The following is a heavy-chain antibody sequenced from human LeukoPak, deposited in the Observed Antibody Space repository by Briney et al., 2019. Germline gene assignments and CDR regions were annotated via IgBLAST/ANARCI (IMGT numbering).Heavy chain of an antibody. CDR3: ARDLGPGFRGSHDAFDI. CDR2: ISSSSSYI. CDR1: EFTVSSNY. V-gene: IGHV3-21*01. Sequence: GGSLRLSCAASEFTVSSNYMSWVRQAPGKGLEWVSSISSSSSYIYYADSVKGRFTIPRDNAKNSLYLQMNSLRAEDTAVYYCARDLGPGFRGSHDAFDIWGQGTMVTVSS. D-gene: IGHD3-10*01. J-gene: IGHJ3*02.